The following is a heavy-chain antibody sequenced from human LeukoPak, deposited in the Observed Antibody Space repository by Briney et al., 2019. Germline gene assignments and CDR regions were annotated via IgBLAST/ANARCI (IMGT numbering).Heavy chain of an antibody. CDR1: GGSITNYY. D-gene: IGHD4-17*01. CDR3: ARTDADYDDYGRDYYYYMDV. CDR2: LYYSGST. Sequence: SETLSLTRTVSGGSITNYYWSWIRQPPGKGLEWIGYLYYSGSTNYNPSLKSRVTISVDKSKNQFSLKLSSVTGADTAVYYCARTDADYDDYGRDYYYYMDVWGKGTTVTVSS. V-gene: IGHV4-59*08. J-gene: IGHJ6*03.